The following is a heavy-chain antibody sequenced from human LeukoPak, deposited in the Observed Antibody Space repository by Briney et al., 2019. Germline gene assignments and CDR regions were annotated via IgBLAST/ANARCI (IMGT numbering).Heavy chain of an antibody. CDR1: GGSISSGGYY. J-gene: IGHJ6*04. CDR2: IYYSGST. V-gene: IGHV4-31*03. CDR3: ARVSPAAYYYGMDV. Sequence: SQTLSLTCTVSGGSISSGGYYWSWIRQHPGKGLEWIGYIYYSGSTYYKPSLKSRVTISVDTSKNQFSLKLSSVTAADTAVYYCARVSPAAYYYGMDVWGKGTTVTVSS.